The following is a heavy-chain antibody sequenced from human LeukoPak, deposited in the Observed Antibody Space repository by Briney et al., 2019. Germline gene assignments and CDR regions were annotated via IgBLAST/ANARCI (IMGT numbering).Heavy chain of an antibody. V-gene: IGHV1-69*05. J-gene: IGHJ4*02. CDR1: GGTFSSYA. Sequence: VASVKVSCKASGGTFSSYAISWVRQAPGQGLEWMGGIIPIFGTANYAQKFQGRVTITTDESTSTAYMELRSLRSEDTAVYYCAKGRSSSFFDYWGQGTLVTVSS. CDR2: IIPIFGTA. CDR3: AKGRSSSFFDY. D-gene: IGHD6-6*01.